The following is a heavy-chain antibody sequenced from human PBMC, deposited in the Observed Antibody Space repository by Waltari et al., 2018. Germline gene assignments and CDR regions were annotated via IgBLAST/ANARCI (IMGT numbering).Heavy chain of an antibody. Sequence: QVQLVQSGAEVKKPGSSVKVSCKASGGTFSSYAISWVPQAPGQGPEWMGGISPIFGTANYAQKFQGRVTITTDESTSTAYMELSSLRSEDTAVYYCATHQLELLFFDYWGQGTLVTVSS. CDR3: ATHQLELLFFDY. J-gene: IGHJ4*02. CDR2: ISPIFGTA. D-gene: IGHD1-7*01. CDR1: GGTFSSYA. V-gene: IGHV1-69*05.